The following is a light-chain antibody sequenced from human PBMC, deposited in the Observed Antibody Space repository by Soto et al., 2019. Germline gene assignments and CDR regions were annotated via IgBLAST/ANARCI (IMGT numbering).Light chain of an antibody. CDR3: QQRSKWPEVT. J-gene: IGKJ4*01. CDR1: QSVSSY. V-gene: IGKV3-11*01. Sequence: EIVLTQSPATLSLSPGERATLSCRASQSVSSYLAWYQQQPGQAPRLLIYDASNSATGIPSRFSGSGSGTDFTLTISSLEPEDFAVYYCQQRSKWPEVTFGGGTKVEIK. CDR2: DAS.